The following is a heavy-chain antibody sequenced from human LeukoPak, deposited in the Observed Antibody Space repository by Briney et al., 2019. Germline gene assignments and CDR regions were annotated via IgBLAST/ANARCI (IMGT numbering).Heavy chain of an antibody. CDR3: AKLTGTYFDY. J-gene: IGHJ4*02. CDR1: GGSISRYY. Sequence: SETLSLTCTVSGGSISRYYWSWIRQPPGKGLEWIAYIYYTGSTNYNPSLKSRVTISVDTSKNQFSLKLSSVTAADTAIYYCAKLTGTYFDYWGQGTLVTVSS. CDR2: IYYTGST. D-gene: IGHD7-27*01. V-gene: IGHV4-59*01.